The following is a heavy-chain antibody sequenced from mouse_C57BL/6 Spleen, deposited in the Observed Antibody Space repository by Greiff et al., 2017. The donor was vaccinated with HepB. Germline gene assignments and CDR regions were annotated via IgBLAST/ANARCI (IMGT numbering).Heavy chain of an antibody. CDR3: ARVYYYGSSGY. Sequence: QVQLQQPGAELVKPGASVKLSCKASGYTFTSYWMQWVKQRPGQGLEWIGEIDPSDSYTNYNQKFKGKATLTVDTSSSTAYMQLSSLTSEDSAVYYCARVYYYGSSGYWGQGTTLTGSS. J-gene: IGHJ2*01. V-gene: IGHV1-50*01. CDR1: GYTFTSYW. CDR2: IDPSDSYT. D-gene: IGHD1-1*01.